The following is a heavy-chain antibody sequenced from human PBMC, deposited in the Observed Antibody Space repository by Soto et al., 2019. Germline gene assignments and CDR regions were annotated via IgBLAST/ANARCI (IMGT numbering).Heavy chain of an antibody. Sequence: GGSLRLSCAASGFTFSSYWMSWVRQAPGKGLEWVANIKQDGSEKYYVDSVKGRFTISRDNAKNSLYLQMNSLRAEDTAVYYCARVSGGTDLYYYYGMDVWGQGTTVTVSS. CDR3: ARVSGGTDLYYYYGMDV. V-gene: IGHV3-7*05. J-gene: IGHJ6*02. CDR1: GFTFSSYW. CDR2: IKQDGSEK. D-gene: IGHD1-7*01.